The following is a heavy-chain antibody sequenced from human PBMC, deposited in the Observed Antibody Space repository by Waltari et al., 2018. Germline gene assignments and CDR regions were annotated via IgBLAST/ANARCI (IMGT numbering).Heavy chain of an antibody. Sequence: EVQLVESGGGLVQPGGSLRLSCAASGFTFSSSAMSWVRQAPGKGLEWVSAISGSGGSTYYADSVKGRFTISRDNSKNTLYLQMNSLRAEDTAVYYCAKNSPSITIFGVVITGAFDIWGQGTMVTVSS. J-gene: IGHJ3*02. D-gene: IGHD3-3*01. V-gene: IGHV3-23*04. CDR2: ISGSGGST. CDR1: GFTFSSSA. CDR3: AKNSPSITIFGVVITGAFDI.